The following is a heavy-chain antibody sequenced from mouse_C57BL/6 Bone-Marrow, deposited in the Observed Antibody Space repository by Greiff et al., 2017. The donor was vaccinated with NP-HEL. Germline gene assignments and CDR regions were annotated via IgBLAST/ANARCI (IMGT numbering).Heavy chain of an antibody. J-gene: IGHJ3*01. CDR1: GYTFTSYW. V-gene: IGHV1-61*01. D-gene: IGHD2-1*01. CDR2: IYPSDSET. Sequence: QVQLQQPGAELVRPGSSVKLSCKASGYTFTSYWMDWVKQRPGQGLEWIGNIYPSDSETHYNQKFKDKATLTVDKSSSTAYMQLSSLTSEDSAVYYCARLDGNYEGCAYWGQGTLVTVSA. CDR3: ARLDGNYEGCAY.